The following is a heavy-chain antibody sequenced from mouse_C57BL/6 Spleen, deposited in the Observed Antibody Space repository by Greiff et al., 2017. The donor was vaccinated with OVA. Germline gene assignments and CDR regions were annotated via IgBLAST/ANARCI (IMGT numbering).Heavy chain of an antibody. V-gene: IGHV5-12*01. CDR1: GFTFSDYY. J-gene: IGHJ3*01. CDR2: ISNGCGST. Sequence: DVKLVESGGGLVQPGGSLKLSCAASGFTFSDYYMYWVRQTPEKRLEWVAYISNGCGSTYYPDTVKGRFTISRDNAKNTLYLQMSRLKSEDTAMYYCARPFYYDYDGIFAYWGQGTLVTVSA. CDR3: ARPFYYDYDGIFAY. D-gene: IGHD2-4*01.